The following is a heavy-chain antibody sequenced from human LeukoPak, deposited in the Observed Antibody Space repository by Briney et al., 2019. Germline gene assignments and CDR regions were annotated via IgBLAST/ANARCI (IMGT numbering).Heavy chain of an antibody. Sequence: SQTLSLTCTVSGGSISSGVYYWSWIRQHPGKGLEWIGYIYYSGSTYSNPSLKSRLTMSVDISRNQFSLKLSSVTAADTAVYYCARGVKGLRGAFDIWGQGTMVTVSS. CDR3: ARGVKGLRGAFDI. CDR2: IYYSGST. V-gene: IGHV4-31*03. J-gene: IGHJ3*02. CDR1: GGSISSGVYY. D-gene: IGHD3-10*01.